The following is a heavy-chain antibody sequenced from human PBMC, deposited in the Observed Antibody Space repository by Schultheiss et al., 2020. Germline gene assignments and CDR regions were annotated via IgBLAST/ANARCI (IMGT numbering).Heavy chain of an antibody. V-gene: IGHV1-2*02. CDR1: GYTFTGYY. J-gene: IGHJ4*02. Sequence: ASVKVSCKASGYTFTGYYMHWVRQAPGQGLEWKGWINPNSGGTNYAQKFQGRVTMTRDTSISTAYMELSRLRSDDTAVYYCARGANRNRYCSGGSCNSSDYWGQGTLVTVSS. CDR2: INPNSGGT. D-gene: IGHD2-15*01. CDR3: ARGANRNRYCSGGSCNSSDY.